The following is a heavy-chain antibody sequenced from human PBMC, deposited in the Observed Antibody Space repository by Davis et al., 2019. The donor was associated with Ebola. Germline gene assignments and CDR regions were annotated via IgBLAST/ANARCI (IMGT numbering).Heavy chain of an antibody. Sequence: PGGSLRLSCQASGYTFTGYWIGWVRQMPGKGLEWMGIIHPGHLDTRYSPSFQGQVTLSVDKSTNTAFLHWSSLEDSDTAIYYCARRGWDLHYYYYMDVWGEGTTVTVS. CDR1: GYTFTGYW. D-gene: IGHD1-26*01. V-gene: IGHV5-51*01. CDR3: ARRGWDLHYYYYMDV. J-gene: IGHJ6*03. CDR2: IHPGHLDT.